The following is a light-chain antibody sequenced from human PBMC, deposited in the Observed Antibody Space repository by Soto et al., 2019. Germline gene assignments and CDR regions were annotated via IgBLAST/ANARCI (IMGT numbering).Light chain of an antibody. CDR3: QHLNSYPVT. CDR1: QGIGTY. J-gene: IGKJ1*01. CDR2: AAS. V-gene: IGKV1-9*01. Sequence: IQLTQSPSSLSASVGDRVTITCRASQGIGTYLAWYQQKPGKAPTLLIYAASSLQRGVPSRFSGSGSGTDLTLTIISLETEDFATYHCQHLNSYPVTFGQGTKVEV.